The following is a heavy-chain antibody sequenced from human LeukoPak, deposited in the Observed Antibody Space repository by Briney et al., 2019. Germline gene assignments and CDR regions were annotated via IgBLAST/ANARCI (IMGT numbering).Heavy chain of an antibody. J-gene: IGHJ4*02. V-gene: IGHV1-8*03. CDR2: MNPNSGNT. CDR1: GYTFSTHD. CDR3: ARTKPDNSEIYN. D-gene: IGHD3-22*01. Sequence: ASVKVSCKASGYTFSTHDINWVRQAAGQGLEWMGWMNPNSGNTGYAQNFQGRLTITRIASISTAYMELSSLRSDDTAVYYCARTKPDNSEIYNWGQGTLVTVSS.